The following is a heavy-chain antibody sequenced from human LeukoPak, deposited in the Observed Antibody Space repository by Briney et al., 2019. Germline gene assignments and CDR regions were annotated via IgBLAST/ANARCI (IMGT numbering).Heavy chain of an antibody. CDR1: GFTFSSYS. V-gene: IGHV3-21*01. CDR3: ARVFVPYYDILTGYYAPKPLDY. D-gene: IGHD3-9*01. J-gene: IGHJ4*02. Sequence: GGSLRLSCAASGFTFSSYSMNWVRQAPGKGLEWVSSISSSSSYIYYADSVKGRFTISRDNAKNSLYLQMNSLRAEDTAVYYCARVFVPYYDILTGYYAPKPLDYWGQGTLVTVSS. CDR2: ISSSSSYI.